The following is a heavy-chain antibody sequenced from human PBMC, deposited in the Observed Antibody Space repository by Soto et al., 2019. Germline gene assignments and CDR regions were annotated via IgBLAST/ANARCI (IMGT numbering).Heavy chain of an antibody. Sequence: QVQLVQSGAEVKKPGSSVKVSCKASGGTFSNYAISWVRQAPGQGLEWMGGIIPMFGSANYAQKFQGRVTITADESTSTAYMELSSLRSEATAVYYCARGGDIVLVPTDISWFDPWGQGTLVTVSS. D-gene: IGHD2-2*01. CDR2: IIPMFGSA. V-gene: IGHV1-69*12. CDR3: ARGGDIVLVPTDISWFDP. CDR1: GGTFSNYA. J-gene: IGHJ5*02.